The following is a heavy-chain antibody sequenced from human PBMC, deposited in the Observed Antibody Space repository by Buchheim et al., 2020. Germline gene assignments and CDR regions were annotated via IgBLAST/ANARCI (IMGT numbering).Heavy chain of an antibody. CDR1: GYSFTTYW. CDR2: IYPGDSDS. Sequence: EVQLVQSGPEVKKPGESLRISCTGSGYSFTTYWIAWVRQMPGKGLEWMGVIYPGDSDSRYSPSFQDQVTMSVDKSINTAYLQWGSLTASDTAIYYCARRAFDHDGHHGFDIWGQGT. J-gene: IGHJ3*02. V-gene: IGHV5-51*01. CDR3: ARRAFDHDGHHGFDI. D-gene: IGHD2-8*01.